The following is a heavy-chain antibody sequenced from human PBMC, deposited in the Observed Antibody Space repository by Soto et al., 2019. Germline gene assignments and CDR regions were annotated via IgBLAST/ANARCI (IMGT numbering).Heavy chain of an antibody. CDR2: INHSGST. CDR1: GGSFSGYY. V-gene: IGHV4-34*01. D-gene: IGHD3-16*02. CDR3: ASHQYYDYVWGSYRYDWFDP. Sequence: SETLSLTCAVYGGSFSGYYWGWIRQPPGKGLEWIGEINHSGSTNYNPSLKSRVTISVDTSKNQFSLKLSSVTAADTAVYYCASHQYYDYVWGSYRYDWFDPWGQATHVTVSS. J-gene: IGHJ5*02.